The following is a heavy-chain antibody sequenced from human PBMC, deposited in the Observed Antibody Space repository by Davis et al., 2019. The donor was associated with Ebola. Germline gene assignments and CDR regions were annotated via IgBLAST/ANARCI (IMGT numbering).Heavy chain of an antibody. Sequence: PGGSLRLSCAASGFTFSNAWMSWVRQAPGKGLEWVGRIKSKTDGGTTDYAAPVKGRFTISRDDSKNTLYLQMNSLKTEDTAVYYCTTEMVVVVIAIGGNYFDYWGQGTLVTVSS. D-gene: IGHD2-21*01. CDR1: GFTFSNAW. V-gene: IGHV3-15*01. CDR3: TTEMVVVVIAIGGNYFDY. J-gene: IGHJ4*02. CDR2: IKSKTDGGTT.